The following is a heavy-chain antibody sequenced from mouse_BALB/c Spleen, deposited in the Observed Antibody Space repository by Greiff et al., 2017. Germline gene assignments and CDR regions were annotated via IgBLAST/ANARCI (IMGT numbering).Heavy chain of an antibody. CDR3: ARGGDGCSVSLDY. CDR1: GYSFTGYT. D-gene: IGHD2-3*01. V-gene: IGHV1-18*01. J-gene: IGHJ3*01. CDR2: INPYNGGT. Sequence: EVKLVESGPDLVKPGASLKLSCTASGYSFTGYTMYWVKQSHGKNLEWIGLINPYNGGTSYNQKFKGKVTLTVDKSSSTVYMELLSLTSEDTAVYYCARGGDGCSVSLDYWGQGTLVTVSA.